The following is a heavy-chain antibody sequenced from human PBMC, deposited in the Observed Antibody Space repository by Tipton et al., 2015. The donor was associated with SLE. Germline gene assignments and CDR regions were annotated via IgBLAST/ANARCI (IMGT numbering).Heavy chain of an antibody. J-gene: IGHJ4*02. Sequence: TLSLTCIVSGASVSDYQWWSWVRQSPGQGLEWIGHIYHSGISNYNPSLKSRVTMSVDKAKNQFSLNLTSVTAADTAIYYCARASGGNSPYWGQGTLVTVSS. D-gene: IGHD4-23*01. V-gene: IGHV4-4*02. CDR2: IYHSGIS. CDR3: ARASGGNSPY. CDR1: GASVSDYQW.